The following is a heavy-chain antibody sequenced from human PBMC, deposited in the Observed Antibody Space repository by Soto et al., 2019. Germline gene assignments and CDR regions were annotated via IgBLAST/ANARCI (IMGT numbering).Heavy chain of an antibody. CDR3: ANHGHHRNLHSFPARRSSDL. J-gene: IGHJ2*01. D-gene: IGHD4-4*01. V-gene: IGHV1-69*13. Sequence: GSSVKVCWKASGGTFSSYAISWVRQAPGQGLEWMGGIIPIFGTANYAQKFQGRVTITADESTSTAYMELSSLRSEDTAVYYCANHGHHRNLHSFPARRSSDL. CDR2: IIPIFGTA. CDR1: GGTFSSYA.